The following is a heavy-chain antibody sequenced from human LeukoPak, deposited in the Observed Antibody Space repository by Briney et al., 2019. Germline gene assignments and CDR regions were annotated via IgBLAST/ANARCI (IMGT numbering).Heavy chain of an antibody. CDR2: INWNGGST. CDR1: GFTFDDDG. D-gene: IGHD3-3*01. V-gene: IGHV3-20*04. Sequence: PGGSLRLSCAASGFTFDDDGMSWVRQAPGKGLEWVSGINWNGGSTGYADSAKGRFTISRENVKNSLYLQVNSLRAEDTAVYYCARGAKTGWFGVVIKGPFDYWGQGTLVTVSS. CDR3: ARGAKTGWFGVVIKGPFDY. J-gene: IGHJ4*02.